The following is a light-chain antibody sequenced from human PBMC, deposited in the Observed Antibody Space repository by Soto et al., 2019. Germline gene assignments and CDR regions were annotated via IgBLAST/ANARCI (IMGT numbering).Light chain of an antibody. CDR1: QSVSSSY. J-gene: IGKJ1*01. CDR3: QQYGSSLRT. Sequence: EIVLTQSPGTLSLSPGERATLSCRASQSVSSSYLAWYQQKPGQAPRLLIYCASSRATGIPDRFSGSASGTDFTLTISRLEPEDFAVYYCQQYGSSLRTFGPGTKVEIK. CDR2: CAS. V-gene: IGKV3-20*01.